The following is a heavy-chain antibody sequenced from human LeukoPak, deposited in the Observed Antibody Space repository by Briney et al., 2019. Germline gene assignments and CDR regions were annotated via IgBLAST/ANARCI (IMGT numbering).Heavy chain of an antibody. CDR1: GGTLSSYA. D-gene: IGHD3-3*02. Sequence: VEGSLKGSGGTLSSYAISWVGQGPRQGVGGGGRSIPILGIANYAQKFQGRVTITADKSTSTAFMDLSSLRSEDTAVYYCARGKLGYYYYHMDAWGKGTTVTVSS. J-gene: IGHJ6*03. V-gene: IGHV1-69*04. CDR2: SIPILGIA. CDR3: ARGKLGYYYYHMDA.